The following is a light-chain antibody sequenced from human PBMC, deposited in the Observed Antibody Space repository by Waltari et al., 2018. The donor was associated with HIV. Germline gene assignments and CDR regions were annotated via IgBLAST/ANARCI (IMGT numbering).Light chain of an antibody. Sequence: SYELTQPPSVSVSPGQTASLTCSGASANQVVYWYQQKAGQAPVLVIYKDTERPSGIPERFSGSNSGTRVTLTISGVQPDDEADYYCQSADNSGTFVIFGGGTKLTVL. CDR1: SANQV. J-gene: IGLJ2*01. V-gene: IGLV3-25*03. CDR2: KDT. CDR3: QSADNSGTFVI.